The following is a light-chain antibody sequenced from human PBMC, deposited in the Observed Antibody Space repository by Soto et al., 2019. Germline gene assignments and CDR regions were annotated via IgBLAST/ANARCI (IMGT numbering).Light chain of an antibody. CDR3: SSYTSSSTPYV. J-gene: IGLJ1*01. Sequence: QSVLTQPASVSGSPGQSITISCTGTSSDVGGYNYVSWYQQYPGEAPKLMIYDVSNRPSGVSNRFSGSKSGNTASLTISGLQAEDEADYYCSSYTSSSTPYVFGTGTKVTVL. V-gene: IGLV2-14*01. CDR1: SSDVGGYNY. CDR2: DVS.